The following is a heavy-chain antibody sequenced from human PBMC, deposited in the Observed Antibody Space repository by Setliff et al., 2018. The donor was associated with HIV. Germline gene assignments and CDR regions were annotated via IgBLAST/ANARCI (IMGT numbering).Heavy chain of an antibody. V-gene: IGHV4-39*01. Sequence: SETLSLTCTVSGDSISSSIYYWGWVRQPPGKGLEWIGGIYYTGSPFYNPSLKSRVTISVDTSNNQFSLKLSSVTAADAAVYYCARGGGTSSPIDYHYYIDVGGKGTTVTVSS. CDR3: ARGGGTSSPIDYHYYIDV. CDR2: IYYTGSP. D-gene: IGHD6-6*01. J-gene: IGHJ6*03. CDR1: GDSISSSIYY.